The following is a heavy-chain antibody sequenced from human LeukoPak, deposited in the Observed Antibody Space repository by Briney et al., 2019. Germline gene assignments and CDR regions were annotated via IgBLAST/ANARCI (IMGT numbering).Heavy chain of an antibody. Sequence: ASVKVSCKASGYTFTSYAMNWVRQDPGQGLEWMGWINTNTGNPTYAQGFTGRFVFSLDTSVSTAYLQISSLKAEDTAVYYCAREYSSSWYFSYYGMDVWGQGTTVTVSS. CDR2: INTNTGNP. D-gene: IGHD6-13*01. V-gene: IGHV7-4-1*02. J-gene: IGHJ6*02. CDR1: GYTFTSYA. CDR3: AREYSSSWYFSYYGMDV.